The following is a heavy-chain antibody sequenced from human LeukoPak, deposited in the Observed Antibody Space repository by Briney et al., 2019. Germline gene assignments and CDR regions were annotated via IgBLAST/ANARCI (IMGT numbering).Heavy chain of an antibody. J-gene: IGHJ4*02. CDR1: GFTFSSYS. V-gene: IGHV3-21*01. CDR2: ISGSSTYI. CDR3: ARDRNFDS. Sequence: GGSLRLSCAASGFTFSSYSMNWVRQAPGKGLEWVSSISGSSTYIYYADSVKGRFTISRDNAKNSLYLQMNSLRAEDTAVYYCARDRNFDSWGQGTLVTVSS.